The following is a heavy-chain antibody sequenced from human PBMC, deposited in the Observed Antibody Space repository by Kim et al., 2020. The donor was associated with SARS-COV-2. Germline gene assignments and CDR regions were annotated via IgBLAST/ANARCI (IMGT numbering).Heavy chain of an antibody. Sequence: YLLRFKGGVTITRDTSARTAYMELTSLTSDDTAVYYCARGIGSSWFQFFDSWGQGTLVTVSS. J-gene: IGHJ4*02. CDR3: ARGIGSSWFQFFDS. D-gene: IGHD6-19*01. V-gene: IGHV1-3*01.